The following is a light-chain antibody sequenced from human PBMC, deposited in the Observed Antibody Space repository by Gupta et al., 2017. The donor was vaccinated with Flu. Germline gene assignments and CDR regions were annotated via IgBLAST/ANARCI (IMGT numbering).Light chain of an antibody. CDR2: ASS. CDR3: QLSYVYPRS. J-gene: IGKJ1*01. Sequence: DSFTITCRASQNIDSDLNWYRQKLGKAPELLLYASSTLKSWVPSRFSGSGSGTNFTLTISNLQPEDFATYFCQLSYVYPRSFGQGTAVEIK. CDR1: QNIDSD. V-gene: IGKV1-39*01.